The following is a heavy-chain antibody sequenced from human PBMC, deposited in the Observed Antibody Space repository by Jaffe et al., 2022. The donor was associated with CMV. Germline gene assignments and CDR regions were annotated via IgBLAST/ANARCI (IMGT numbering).Heavy chain of an antibody. V-gene: IGHV1-46*01. Sequence: QVQLVQSGAEVKKPGASVKVSCKASGYTFTSYYMHWVRQAPGQGLEWMGIINPSGGSTSYAQKFQGRVTMTRDTSTSTVYMELSSLRSEDTAVYYCARVRGAGDYYYGMDVWGQGTTVTVSS. D-gene: IGHD3-10*01. CDR1: GYTFTSYY. CDR3: ARVRGAGDYYYGMDV. J-gene: IGHJ6*02. CDR2: INPSGGST.